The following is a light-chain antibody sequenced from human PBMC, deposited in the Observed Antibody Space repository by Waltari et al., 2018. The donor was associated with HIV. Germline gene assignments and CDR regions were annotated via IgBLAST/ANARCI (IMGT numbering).Light chain of an antibody. V-gene: IGLV2-8*01. CDR2: EVS. CDR3: MSYTGHNRWV. J-gene: IGLJ3*02. CDR1: IGDVGGYDY. Sequence: CTGTIGDVGGYDYVSWYQQHPGKAPKLLIYEVSQRPSGVPARFSGSKSGNTASLTVSGLQAEDEADYHCMSYTGHNRWVFGGGTKLTVL.